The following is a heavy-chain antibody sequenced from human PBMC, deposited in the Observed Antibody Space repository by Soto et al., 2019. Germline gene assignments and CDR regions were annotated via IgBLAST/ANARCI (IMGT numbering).Heavy chain of an antibody. CDR2: IYYSGRT. Sequence: LSLTCTVSGGSISSGDYDWSWIRQPPGKGLEWIGYIYYSGRTDYNPSLKSRVTISVDTSKNQFSLKLSAVTAADTALYYCARVPPTDTAIVSYFDLWGEGTLVTVSS. CDR3: ARVPPTDTAIVSYFDL. CDR1: GGSISSGDYD. V-gene: IGHV4-30-4*01. J-gene: IGHJ4*02. D-gene: IGHD5-18*01.